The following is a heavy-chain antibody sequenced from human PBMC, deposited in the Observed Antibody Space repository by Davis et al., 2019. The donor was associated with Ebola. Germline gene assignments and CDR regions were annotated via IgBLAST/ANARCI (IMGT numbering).Heavy chain of an antibody. D-gene: IGHD5-18*01. CDR2: IYYSGST. V-gene: IGHV4-61*01. J-gene: IGHJ6*02. Sequence: MPSETLSLTCTVSGGSVSSGSYYWSWIRQPPGKGLEWIGYIYYSGSTNYNPSLKSRVTISVDTSKNQFSLKLSSVTAADTAVYYCARGHSYGSMIYGLDVWGQGTTVTVSS. CDR3: ARGHSYGSMIYGLDV. CDR1: GGSVSSGSYY.